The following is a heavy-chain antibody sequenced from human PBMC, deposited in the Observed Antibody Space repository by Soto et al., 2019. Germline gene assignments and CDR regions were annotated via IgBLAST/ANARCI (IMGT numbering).Heavy chain of an antibody. D-gene: IGHD3-3*01. CDR3: ARGVDSWSGYLF. V-gene: IGHV4-34*01. J-gene: IGHJ4*02. Sequence: PSETLSLPGAPFGGSFHGYYWSWIRQSPGKGLEWIGEIHHRGSTKYNPSLKSRVSLSDDNSTKQFYLKMTSMTAADRGVYYCARGVDSWSGYLFWGQGTPVTVSS. CDR2: IHHRGST. CDR1: GGSFHGYY.